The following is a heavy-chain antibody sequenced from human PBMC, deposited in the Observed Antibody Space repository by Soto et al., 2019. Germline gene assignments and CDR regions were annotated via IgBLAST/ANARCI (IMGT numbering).Heavy chain of an antibody. J-gene: IGHJ4*02. CDR2: IIPIFGTA. D-gene: IGHD5-12*01. CDR1: EGTFCSYA. V-gene: IGHV1-69*13. Sequence: SVKVSCKASEGTFCSYAISWVRQAPGQGLEWMGWIIPIFGTANYAQKFQGRVTITADESTSTAYMELSSLRSEDTAVYYCARYPYSGYDYFDYWGQGTLVTVSS. CDR3: ARYPYSGYDYFDY.